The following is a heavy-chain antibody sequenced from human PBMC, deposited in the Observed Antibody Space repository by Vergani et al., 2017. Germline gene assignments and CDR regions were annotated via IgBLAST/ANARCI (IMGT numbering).Heavy chain of an antibody. CDR2: IYHSGST. V-gene: IGHV4-38-2*02. CDR3: ARGRYMTTVTRFDY. J-gene: IGHJ4*02. Sequence: QVQLQESGPGLVKPSETLSLTCTVSSYSISSGYYWGWIRQPPGKGLEWIGSIYHSGSTHYNPSLKSRVTMSVDTSKNQFSLKLSSVTAADTAVYYCARGRYMTTVTRFDYWGQGTLVTVSS. D-gene: IGHD4-17*01. CDR1: SYSISSGYY.